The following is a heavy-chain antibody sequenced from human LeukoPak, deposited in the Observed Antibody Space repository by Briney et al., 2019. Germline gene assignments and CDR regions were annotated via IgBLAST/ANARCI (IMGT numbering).Heavy chain of an antibody. Sequence: PGGSLRLSCAASGFIFSSYSMNWVRQAPGKGLEWVANIKQDGSEKYYVDSVKGRFTISRDNAKNSLYLQMNSLRAEDTAVYYCARDRRCSSTSCYYFDYWGQGTLVTVSS. CDR1: GFIFSSYS. CDR2: IKQDGSEK. V-gene: IGHV3-7*04. J-gene: IGHJ4*02. D-gene: IGHD2-2*01. CDR3: ARDRRCSSTSCYYFDY.